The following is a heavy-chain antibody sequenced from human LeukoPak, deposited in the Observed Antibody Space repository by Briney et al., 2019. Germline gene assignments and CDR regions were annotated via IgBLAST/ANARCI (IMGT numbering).Heavy chain of an antibody. CDR2: IYTDGRT. Sequence: GGSLRLSCAASGFTASSNYMGWVRQAPGKGLEWVSVIYTDGRTYSADSMKGRFTLSRDNSKNTLYLQMSSLRAEDTAVYYCARRRAASWSFDSWGQGTLVTVSS. CDR3: ARRRAASWSFDS. D-gene: IGHD6-13*01. J-gene: IGHJ4*02. V-gene: IGHV3-66*04. CDR1: GFTASSNY.